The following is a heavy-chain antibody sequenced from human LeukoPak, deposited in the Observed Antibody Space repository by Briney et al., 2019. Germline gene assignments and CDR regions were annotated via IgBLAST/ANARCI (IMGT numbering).Heavy chain of an antibody. D-gene: IGHD6-13*01. J-gene: IGHJ4*02. CDR3: ARVGLAAGTDPFDY. Sequence: AGGSLRLSCAASGFTFRNYGMHWVRQAPGKGLEWVAATSYDGSKEHYAESVKGRFTISRDNSKSTLYLQMNSLRAEDTAVYYCARVGLAAGTDPFDYWGQGTLVTVSS. V-gene: IGHV3-33*05. CDR1: GFTFRNYG. CDR2: TSYDGSKE.